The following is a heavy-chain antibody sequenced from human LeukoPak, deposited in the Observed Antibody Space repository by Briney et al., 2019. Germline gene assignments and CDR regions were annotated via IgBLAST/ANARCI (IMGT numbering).Heavy chain of an antibody. Sequence: SLRLSCAASGFTFDDYAMHWVRQVPGKGLEWVSGISWNRDYIGYADSVKGRFNISRDNAKNSLYLQMNSLRGEDTALYYCAKGGIYRGYYYYYMDVWGKGTTVTISS. J-gene: IGHJ6*03. CDR3: AKGGIYRGYYYYYMDV. V-gene: IGHV3-9*01. CDR1: GFTFDDYA. D-gene: IGHD6-13*01. CDR2: ISWNRDYI.